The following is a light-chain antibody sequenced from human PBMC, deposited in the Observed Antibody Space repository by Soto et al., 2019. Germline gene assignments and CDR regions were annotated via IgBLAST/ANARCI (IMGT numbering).Light chain of an antibody. V-gene: IGKV1-39*01. CDR3: QQTYTIPEIT. CDR1: QSISIY. J-gene: IGKJ5*01. Sequence: DIQMTQSPSSLSASVGDRDTITCRASQSISIYLNWYQLKPGKTPNLLMYGASYLKSGGPTRFSGSGSGTDFTLTISSLQPEDFAIYYCQQTYTIPEITFGQGTRLEIK. CDR2: GAS.